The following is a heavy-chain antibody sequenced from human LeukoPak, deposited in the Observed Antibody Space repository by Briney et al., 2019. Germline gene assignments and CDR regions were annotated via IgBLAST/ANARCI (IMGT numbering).Heavy chain of an antibody. CDR1: GGSISSGGYY. CDR2: IYYSGST. Sequence: SETLSLTCTVSGGSISSGGYYWSWIRQHPGKGLEWIGYIYYSGSTYYNPFLKSRVTISVDTSKNQFSLRLSSVTAADTAVYYCAGLDSSGYYEHWGQGTLVTVSS. D-gene: IGHD3-22*01. J-gene: IGHJ4*02. V-gene: IGHV4-31*03. CDR3: AGLDSSGYYEH.